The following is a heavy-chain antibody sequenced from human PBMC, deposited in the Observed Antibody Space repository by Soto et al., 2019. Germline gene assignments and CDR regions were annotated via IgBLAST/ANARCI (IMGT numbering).Heavy chain of an antibody. D-gene: IGHD3-22*01. CDR2: ISGSGGST. CDR3: AKDRVIDP. J-gene: IGHJ5*02. V-gene: IGHV3-23*01. CDR1: GFTFSSYL. Sequence: GSLRLSCAASGFTFSSYLMTWVRQAPGKGLEWVSAISGSGGSTYYADSVKGRFTISRDNSKNTLYLQMSSLRAEDTAVYYWAKDRVIDPWGQGTLVTVSS.